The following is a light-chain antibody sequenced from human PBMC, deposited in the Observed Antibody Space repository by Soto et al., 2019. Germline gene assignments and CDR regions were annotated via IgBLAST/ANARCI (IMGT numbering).Light chain of an antibody. CDR3: QQANSFPIT. CDR2: AAS. CDR1: QGISAW. V-gene: IGKV1D-12*01. J-gene: IGKJ5*01. Sequence: DIPMTQSPSSVSASVGDRVTITCRASQGISAWLAWYQQKPGKAPKLLIYAASSLQSGVPSRFGGSGFGTDFTLTISSLQPEDFQQANSFPITFGQGTRLEIK.